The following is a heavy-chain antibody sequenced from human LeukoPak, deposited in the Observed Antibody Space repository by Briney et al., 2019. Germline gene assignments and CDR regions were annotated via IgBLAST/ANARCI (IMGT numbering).Heavy chain of an antibody. J-gene: IGHJ3*02. V-gene: IGHV4-39*01. CDR1: GGSISSSSYY. CDR3: ARPTYCSSTSCYTGGYDAFDI. D-gene: IGHD2-2*02. CDR2: IYYSGST. Sequence: KPSETLSLTCTVSGGSISSSSYYWGWIRQPPGKGLEWIGSIYYSGSTYYNPSLKSRVTISVDTSKNQFSLKLSSVTAADTAVYYCARPTYCSSTSCYTGGYDAFDIWGQGTMVTVSS.